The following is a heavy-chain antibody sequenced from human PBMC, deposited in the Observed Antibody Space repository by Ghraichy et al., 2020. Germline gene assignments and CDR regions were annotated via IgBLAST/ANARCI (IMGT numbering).Heavy chain of an antibody. J-gene: IGHJ5*02. V-gene: IGHV3-30-3*01. CDR1: EFALKNYA. CDR3: ATGDTGYWWGGRFGP. Sequence: LRLSCVGSEFALKNYATHWIRQAPGKGLQWVAVISFDGVHEYYADFVKGRFTLSRDNSKNAVYLQMSGLTVEDTALYFCATGDTGYWWGGRFGPWGQGTLVTVSS. D-gene: IGHD2-8*02. CDR2: ISFDGVHE.